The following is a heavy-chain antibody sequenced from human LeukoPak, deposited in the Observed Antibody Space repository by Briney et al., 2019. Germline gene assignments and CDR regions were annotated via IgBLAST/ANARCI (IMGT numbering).Heavy chain of an antibody. V-gene: IGHV4-34*01. CDR2: INHSGST. CDR3: ARDDSSGYYDY. CDR1: GGSISSYY. D-gene: IGHD3-22*01. J-gene: IGHJ4*02. Sequence: SETLSLTCTISGGSISSYYWSWIRQPPGKGLEWIGEINHSGSTNYNPSLKSRVTISVDTSKNQFSLKLSSVTAADTAVYYCARDDSSGYYDYWGQGTLVTVSS.